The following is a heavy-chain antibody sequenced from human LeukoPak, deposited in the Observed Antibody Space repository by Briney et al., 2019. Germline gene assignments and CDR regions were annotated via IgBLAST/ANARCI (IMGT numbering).Heavy chain of an antibody. CDR1: GGSFSGYY. V-gene: IGHV4-34*01. CDR2: INHSGST. D-gene: IGHD2-15*01. CDR3: ASGRYCSGGSCYGTLRY. J-gene: IGHJ4*02. Sequence: PSETLSLTCAVYGGSFSGYYWSWIRQPPGKGLEWIGEINHSGSTNYNPSLKSRVTISVDTSKNQFSLKLSSVTAADTAVYYCASGRYCSGGSCYGTLRYWGQGTLVTVSS.